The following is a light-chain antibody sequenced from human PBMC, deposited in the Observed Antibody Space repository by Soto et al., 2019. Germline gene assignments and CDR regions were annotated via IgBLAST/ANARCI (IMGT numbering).Light chain of an antibody. J-gene: IGLJ3*02. Sequence: QSALTQPRSVSGSPGQSVTISCTGTSSDVGGYNYVSWYQQYPGKAPKVIIYDVNKRPSGVPDRFSGSKSGNTASLTITGLQAEDEADYYCCSYAGSYTLWVFGGGTKVTVL. CDR1: SSDVGGYNY. CDR2: DVN. CDR3: CSYAGSYTLWV. V-gene: IGLV2-11*01.